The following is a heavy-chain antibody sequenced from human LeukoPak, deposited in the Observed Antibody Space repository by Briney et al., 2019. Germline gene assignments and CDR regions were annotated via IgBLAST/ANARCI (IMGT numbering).Heavy chain of an antibody. CDR1: GFSFSTYA. V-gene: IGHV3-23*01. Sequence: GGSLRLSCAASGFSFSTYAMSWVRQAPGKGLEWVSGANGNGGSTSYADSVKGRFTIFRDNSKNTVYLQMNSLRAEDTAVYYCATRPGTGGWNSVDYWGQGTLVTVSS. J-gene: IGHJ4*02. CDR2: ANGNGGST. CDR3: ATRPGTGGWNSVDY. D-gene: IGHD1-7*01.